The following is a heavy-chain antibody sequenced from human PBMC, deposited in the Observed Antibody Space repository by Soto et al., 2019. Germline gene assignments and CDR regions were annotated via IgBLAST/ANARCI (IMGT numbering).Heavy chain of an antibody. Sequence: GGSLRLSCAASGFTFSSYGMHWVRQAPGKGLEWVAVISYDGSNKYYADSVKGRFTISRDNSKNTLYLQMNSLRAEDTAVYYCAKGTHDFWSGYYSWGQGTLVTVSS. CDR2: ISYDGSNK. J-gene: IGHJ4*02. V-gene: IGHV3-30*18. D-gene: IGHD3-3*01. CDR3: AKGTHDFWSGYYS. CDR1: GFTFSSYG.